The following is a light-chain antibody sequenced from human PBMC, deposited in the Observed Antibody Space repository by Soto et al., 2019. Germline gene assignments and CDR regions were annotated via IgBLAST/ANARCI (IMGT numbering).Light chain of an antibody. CDR1: SGHINYA. V-gene: IGLV4-69*01. J-gene: IGLJ2*01. CDR3: QTWGTAIHDVV. Sequence: QLVLTQSPSASASLGASVKLTCTLRSGHINYAIAWHQQQPEKGPRYLMKLNSDGSHTKGDGIPDRFSGSSSGSERHLTISSLQSDDEADYYCQTWGTAIHDVVFGGGTKVTVL. CDR2: LNSDGSH.